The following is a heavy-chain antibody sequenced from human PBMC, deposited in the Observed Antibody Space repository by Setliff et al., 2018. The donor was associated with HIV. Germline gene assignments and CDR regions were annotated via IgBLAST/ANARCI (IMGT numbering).Heavy chain of an antibody. J-gene: IGHJ4*02. CDR1: GFTFSNYE. V-gene: IGHV3-48*03. CDR2: ISRREDMI. Sequence: GGSPRLSCAASGFTFSNYEMSWVRQAPGKGLEWVSYISRREDMIRYSESVKGRFTISRDNAKNSLYLQMDSLRAEDTAVYYCATQTGFYNSHWYDYWGQGTMVTVSS. CDR3: ATQTGFYNSHWYDY. D-gene: IGHD6-13*01.